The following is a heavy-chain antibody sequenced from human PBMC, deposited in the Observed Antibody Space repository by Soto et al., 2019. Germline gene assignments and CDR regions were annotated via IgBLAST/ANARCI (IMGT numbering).Heavy chain of an antibody. CDR3: AKDRRKVVVAAPFDY. D-gene: IGHD2-15*01. CDR1: GFSLYSYV. Sequence: PGGSLRLSCVASGFSLYSYVIHWVRQTPGKGLQWVAVISYDGSNKYYADSVKGRFTISRDNSKNTLYLQMNSLRAEDTAVYYCAKDRRKVVVAAPFDYWGQGTLVTVSS. CDR2: ISYDGSNK. J-gene: IGHJ4*02. V-gene: IGHV3-30*01.